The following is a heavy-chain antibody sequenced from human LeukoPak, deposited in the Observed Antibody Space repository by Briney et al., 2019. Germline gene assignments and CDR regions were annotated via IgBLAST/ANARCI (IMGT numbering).Heavy chain of an antibody. CDR3: ARDAPDDSSGYYFDY. V-gene: IGHV1-2*02. Sequence: GASVKVSCKASGYTFTGYYMHWVRQAPGQGLEWMGWINPNSGGTNYAQKFQGRVTMTRDTSTSTVYMELSSLRSEDTAVYYCARDAPDDSSGYYFDYWGQGTLVTVSS. CDR1: GYTFTGYY. D-gene: IGHD3-22*01. CDR2: INPNSGGT. J-gene: IGHJ4*02.